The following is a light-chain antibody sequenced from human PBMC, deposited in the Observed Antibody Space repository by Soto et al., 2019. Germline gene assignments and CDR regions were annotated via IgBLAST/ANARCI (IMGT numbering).Light chain of an antibody. J-gene: IGLJ3*02. CDR1: SGHSSYI. CDR2: LEGSGSY. CDR3: ETWDSNTRV. V-gene: IGLV4-60*02. Sequence: QAVVTQSSSASASLGSSVKLTCTLSSGHSSYIIAWHQQQPGKAPRYLMKLEGSGSYNKGSGVPDRFSGSSSGADRYLTISNLQFEDEADYYCETWDSNTRVFGGGTPLTVL.